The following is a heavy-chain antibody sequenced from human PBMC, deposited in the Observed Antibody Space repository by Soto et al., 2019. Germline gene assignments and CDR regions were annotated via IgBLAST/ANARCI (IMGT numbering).Heavy chain of an antibody. D-gene: IGHD5-12*01. Sequence: SETLSLTCAVYGGSFSGYYWSWIRQPPGKGLEWIGEIYHSGSTNYNPSLKSRVTISVDTSKNQFSLKLSSVTAADTAVYYCARGSPYSGYAWWGQGTLVTVSS. CDR2: IYHSGST. CDR1: GGSFSGYY. CDR3: ARGSPYSGYAW. V-gene: IGHV4-34*01. J-gene: IGHJ4*02.